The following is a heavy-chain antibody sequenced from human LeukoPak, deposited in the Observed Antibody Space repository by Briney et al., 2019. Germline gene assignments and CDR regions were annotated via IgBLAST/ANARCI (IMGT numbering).Heavy chain of an antibody. V-gene: IGHV4-31*03. CDR3: ARGRYFDF. CDR2: IYYSGPT. CDR1: GDSINSGSHY. Sequence: PSQTLSLTCTVSGDSINSGSHYWSWIRQHPGKGLEWIGYIYYSGPTYYNPSLKSRVTISVDTSKNQFSLKLSSVTAADTAVYYCARGRYFDFWGRGTLVAVSS. J-gene: IGHJ4*02.